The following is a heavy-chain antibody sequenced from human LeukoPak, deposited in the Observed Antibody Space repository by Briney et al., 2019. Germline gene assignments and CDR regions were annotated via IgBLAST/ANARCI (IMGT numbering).Heavy chain of an antibody. Sequence: SPSQTLSLTCTVSGGSISSGGYYWSWIRQHPGKGLECIGYIYYSENIYYNPSLKSRVTISVDTSKNQFSLKLSSVTAADTAVYYCARGHAYSGFDYWGQGTLVTVSS. CDR3: ARGHAYSGFDY. CDR1: GGSISSGGYY. V-gene: IGHV4-31*03. D-gene: IGHD2-15*01. CDR2: IYYSENI. J-gene: IGHJ4*02.